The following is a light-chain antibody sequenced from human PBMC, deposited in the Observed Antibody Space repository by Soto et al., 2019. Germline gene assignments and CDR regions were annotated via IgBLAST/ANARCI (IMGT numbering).Light chain of an antibody. CDR2: DAS. J-gene: IGKJ4*01. CDR3: QQRSNWPLT. CDR1: QSVSSY. V-gene: IGKV3-11*01. Sequence: IVLTLSPATLSLSPGERATISCRASQSVSSYLAWYQQKPGQAPRLLIYDASNRATGIPARFSGSGSGTEFTLTISSLEPEDFAVYYCQQRSNWPLTFGGGTKVDIK.